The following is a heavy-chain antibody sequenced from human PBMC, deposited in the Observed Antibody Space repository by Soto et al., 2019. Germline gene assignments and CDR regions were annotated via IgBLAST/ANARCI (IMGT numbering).Heavy chain of an antibody. D-gene: IGHD2-2*01. CDR1: GFTFSSYS. J-gene: IGHJ5*02. CDR2: ISSSSSYI. CDR3: AREMGCSSTSCYESWFDP. Sequence: PGGSLRLSCAASGFTFSSYSMNWVRQAPGKGLEWVSSISSSSSYIYYADSVKGRFTISRDNAKNSLYLQMNSLRAEDTAVYYCAREMGCSSTSCYESWFDPWGQGTLVTVSS. V-gene: IGHV3-21*01.